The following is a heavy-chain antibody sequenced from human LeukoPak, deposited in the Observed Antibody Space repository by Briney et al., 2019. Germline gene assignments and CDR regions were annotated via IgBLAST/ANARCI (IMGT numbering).Heavy chain of an antibody. D-gene: IGHD3-22*01. V-gene: IGHV3-73*01. CDR1: GFTFSGST. CDR2: IRSKANNYAT. Sequence: GGSLRLSCAASGFTFSGSTVHWVRQASGKGLEWVGRIRSKANNYATAYAASVKGRFTISRDDPKNTAYLQMNSLKTEDTAVYYCTRAFDSSGYYYMDVWGKGTTATVSS. J-gene: IGHJ6*03. CDR3: TRAFDSSGYYYMDV.